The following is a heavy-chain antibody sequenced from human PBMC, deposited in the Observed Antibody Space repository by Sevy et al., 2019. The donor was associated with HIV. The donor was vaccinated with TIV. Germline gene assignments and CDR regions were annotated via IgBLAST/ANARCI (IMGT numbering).Heavy chain of an antibody. D-gene: IGHD3-16*02. V-gene: IGHV3-23*01. CDR1: GFTFNNFA. CDR2: ISGIGDRT. Sequence: GGSLRLSCAASGFTFNNFAMNWVRQTPGKGLEWVSGISGIGDRTYYGDSVKGRFTISRDNSADTLYLHMSSLRAEDTAIYYCAKNRNNDYVCGNYRYDPYFDFWGQGILVTVSS. J-gene: IGHJ4*02. CDR3: AKNRNNDYVCGNYRYDPYFDF.